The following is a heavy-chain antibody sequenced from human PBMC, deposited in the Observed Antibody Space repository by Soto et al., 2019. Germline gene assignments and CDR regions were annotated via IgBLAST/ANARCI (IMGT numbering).Heavy chain of an antibody. CDR3: ARDHIGGGSPYYCDY. CDR1: DYTFTAYY. Sequence: ASVTVSCKASDYTFTAYYLHWVRQAPGQGLWWVGWVNPNTGGADYAQKFQGRVTMTRGTSISTVCMELTRLRSYEAAVYCWARDHIGGGSPYYCDYWGQGALVTVAS. CDR2: VNPNTGGA. J-gene: IGHJ4*02. V-gene: IGHV1-2*02. D-gene: IGHD3-10*01.